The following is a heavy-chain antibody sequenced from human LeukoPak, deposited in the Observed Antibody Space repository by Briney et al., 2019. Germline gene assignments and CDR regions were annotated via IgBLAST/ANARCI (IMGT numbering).Heavy chain of an antibody. CDR1: GGSITISC. CDR3: AWAPRWSGYDY. J-gene: IGHJ4*02. Sequence: SETLSLACTASGGSITISCGNWVRQPPGKGLEWIGHIHYSGSTNYNSSLKSRVTISLDTSRNQFSLKLSSVTAADTAVYYCAWAPRWSGYDYWGQGTLVTVSS. CDR2: IHYSGST. D-gene: IGHD3-3*01. V-gene: IGHV4-59*01.